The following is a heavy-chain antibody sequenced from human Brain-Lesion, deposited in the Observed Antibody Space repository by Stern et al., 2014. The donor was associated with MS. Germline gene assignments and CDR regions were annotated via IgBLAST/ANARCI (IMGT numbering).Heavy chain of an antibody. CDR2: INPKSGGT. CDR3: ATYYYDSTGYNDF. CDR1: GYTFTGYY. V-gene: IGHV1-2*04. Sequence: VQLVESGAEVKKPGASVKVSCKASGYTFTGYYMHWVRQAPGQGLEWMGWINPKSGGTNYAQKFLGWVTMTRDTSINTAYMELSRLRSDDTAVYYCATYYYDSTGYNDFWGQGTLVTVSS. J-gene: IGHJ4*02. D-gene: IGHD3-22*01.